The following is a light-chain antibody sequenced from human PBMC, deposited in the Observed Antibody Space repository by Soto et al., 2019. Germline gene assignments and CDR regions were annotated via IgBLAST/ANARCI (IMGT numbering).Light chain of an antibody. V-gene: IGKV3D-20*02. CDR3: QQRRDWPPFT. CDR2: GAS. CDR1: QSVSSSY. Sequence: EIVLTQSPGTLSLSPGERATLSCRASQSVSSSYLAWYQQKPGQAPRPLIYGASSRAIGIPDRFSGSGSGTDFTLTISSLEPEDFAVYYCQQRRDWPPFTFGPGTKVDI. J-gene: IGKJ3*01.